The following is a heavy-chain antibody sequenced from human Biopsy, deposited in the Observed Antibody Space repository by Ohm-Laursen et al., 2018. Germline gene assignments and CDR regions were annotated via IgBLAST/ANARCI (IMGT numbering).Heavy chain of an antibody. Sequence: SVKVSCKTSGGTLSNYAINWVRQAPGQGLEWMGWINTYSGNTNYGKKFHDRVIMTSDTSTSTAYLEHRSLRSDDTAVYYCARDYYPYVDYLKDVPLCDSWGQGTLVTVSS. V-gene: IGHV1-18*01. CDR1: GGTLSNYA. J-gene: IGHJ4*02. CDR2: INTYSGNT. CDR3: ARDYYPYVDYLKDVPLCDS. D-gene: IGHD4-17*01.